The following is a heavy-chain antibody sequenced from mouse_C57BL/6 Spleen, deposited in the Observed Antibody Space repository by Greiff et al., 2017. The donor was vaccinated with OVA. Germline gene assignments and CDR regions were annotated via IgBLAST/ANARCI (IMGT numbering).Heavy chain of an antibody. Sequence: EVKLMESEGGLVQPGSSMKLSCTASGFTFSDYYMAWVRQVPEKGLEWVANINYDGSSTYYLDSLKSRFIISRDNAKNILYLQLSSLKSEDTATYYCARHPFGYGFDYWGQGTTLTVSS. V-gene: IGHV5-16*01. CDR3: ARHPFGYGFDY. D-gene: IGHD1-1*01. J-gene: IGHJ2*01. CDR2: INYDGSST. CDR1: GFTFSDYY.